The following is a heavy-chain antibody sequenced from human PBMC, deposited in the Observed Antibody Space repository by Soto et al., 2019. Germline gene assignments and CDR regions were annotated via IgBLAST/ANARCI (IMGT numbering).Heavy chain of an antibody. CDR1: GYTFTAYY. J-gene: IGHJ4*02. Sequence: QVQLVQAGAEVKKPGASLKVSCKASGYTFTAYYIHWFRQAPGQGLEWMGWINPKSGGTNYAQKFQGWITMTRDPCISTAYMEFSRLRSDDTAVYFCALSDCFGDCFSFDHWGQGTLVPLS. V-gene: IGHV1-2*04. D-gene: IGHD2-21*02. CDR2: INPKSGGT. CDR3: ALSDCFGDCFSFDH.